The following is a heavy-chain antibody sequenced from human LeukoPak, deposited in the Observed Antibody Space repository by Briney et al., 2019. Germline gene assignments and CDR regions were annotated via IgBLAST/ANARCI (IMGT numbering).Heavy chain of an antibody. J-gene: IGHJ6*02. Sequence: PGGSLRLSCAASGLTVSSNYMSWVRQAPGKGLEWVSVIYSGGSTYYADSVKGRFTISRDNSKNTPYLQMNSLRAEDTAVYYCARGIAAAGKGYYYYYGMDVWGQGTTVTVSS. CDR3: ARGIAAAGKGYYYYYGMDV. CDR1: GLTVSSNY. CDR2: IYSGGST. D-gene: IGHD6-13*01. V-gene: IGHV3-53*01.